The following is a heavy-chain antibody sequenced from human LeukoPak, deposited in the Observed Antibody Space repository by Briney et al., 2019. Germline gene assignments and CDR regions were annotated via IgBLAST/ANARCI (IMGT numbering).Heavy chain of an antibody. CDR3: VKDISYESSGSVFEY. D-gene: IGHD3-22*01. J-gene: IGHJ4*02. CDR1: GFTFEDYT. V-gene: IGHV3-43*01. CDR2: INWHGTT. Sequence: GGSLRLSRAASGFTFEDYTMHWVRQAPGKTLEWVSLINWHGTTYYTDSVKGRFTISRDNSKNSLYLQMDTLRREDTAFYYCVKDISYESSGSVFEYWGQGALVTVSS.